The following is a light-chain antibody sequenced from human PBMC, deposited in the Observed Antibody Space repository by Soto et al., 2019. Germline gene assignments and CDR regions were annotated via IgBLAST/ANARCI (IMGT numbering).Light chain of an antibody. Sequence: IHMTQSPSSLSASVGDRVTITCRASQTISTYLNWYQQKPGKAPKLLIYASSSLQSGVPSRFSGSGSGTDFTLTITSLQPEDFATYICQQSYGMPWTFGQGTKVEV. CDR2: ASS. V-gene: IGKV1-39*01. CDR3: QQSYGMPWT. CDR1: QTISTY. J-gene: IGKJ1*01.